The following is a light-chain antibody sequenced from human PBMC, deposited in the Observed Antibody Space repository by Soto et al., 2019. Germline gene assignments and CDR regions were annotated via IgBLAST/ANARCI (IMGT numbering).Light chain of an antibody. J-gene: IGLJ2*01. CDR2: DVS. CDR3: SSYTSSSTRV. CDR1: SSDVGGYYS. V-gene: IGLV2-14*01. Sequence: QSALTQPASVSGSPGQSIAISCTGTSSDVGGYYSVSWYQQHPGKAPKLVIYDVSNRPSGVSNRFPGSKSGNTASLTISGLQAEDEADYYCSSYTSSSTRVFGGGTKLTVL.